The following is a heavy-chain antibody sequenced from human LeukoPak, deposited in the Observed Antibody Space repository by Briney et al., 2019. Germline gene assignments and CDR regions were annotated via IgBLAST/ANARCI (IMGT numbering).Heavy chain of an antibody. V-gene: IGHV1-69*05. CDR2: IIPIFGTA. CDR3: ARGRFWERVKDYYYYMDV. J-gene: IGHJ6*03. CDR1: GGTFSSYA. D-gene: IGHD1-1*01. Sequence: ASVKVSCKASGGTFSSYAISWVRQAPGQGLEWMGGIIPIFGTANYAQKFQGRVTITTDESTSTAYMELSSLRSEDTAVYYCARGRFWERVKDYYYYMDVWGKGTTVTVSS.